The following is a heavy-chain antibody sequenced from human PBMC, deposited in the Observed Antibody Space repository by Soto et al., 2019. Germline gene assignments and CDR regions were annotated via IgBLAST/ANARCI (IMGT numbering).Heavy chain of an antibody. D-gene: IGHD2-15*01. J-gene: IGHJ5*01. CDR3: GRVVEGATRHTDFDS. CDR2: VYYSGGA. V-gene: IGHV4-39*01. CDR1: GVSIHNSHSF. Sequence: QLQLHESGPGLVKPSETLSLTCAVSGVSIHNSHSFWAWIRQPPGKGLEFIGSVYYSGGANYNPTLKSRDTISVDTSKNQLSLRVNSVTAADTAVYYCGRVVEGATRHTDFDSWGQGTPVTVSS.